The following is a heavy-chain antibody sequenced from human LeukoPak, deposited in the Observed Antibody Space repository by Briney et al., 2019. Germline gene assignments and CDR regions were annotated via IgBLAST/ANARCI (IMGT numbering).Heavy chain of an antibody. V-gene: IGHV3-49*04. CDR3: TTLVGVVVITTRPFDY. J-gene: IGHJ4*02. Sequence: GGSLRPSCTASGFTFGDYAMSWVRQAPGKGLEWVGFIRSKAYGGTTEYAASVKGRFTISRDDSKSIAYLQMNSLKTEDTAVYYCTTLVGVVVITTRPFDYWGQGTLVTVSS. CDR2: IRSKAYGGTT. CDR1: GFTFGDYA. D-gene: IGHD3-22*01.